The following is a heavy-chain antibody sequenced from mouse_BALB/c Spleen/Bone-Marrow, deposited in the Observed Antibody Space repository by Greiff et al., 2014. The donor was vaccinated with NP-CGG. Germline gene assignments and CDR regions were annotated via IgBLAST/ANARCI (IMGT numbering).Heavy chain of an antibody. Sequence: VQLVESGPGLVALSQSLSITCTVSGFSLTAYGVNWVRQPPGKGLEWLGMIWTNGNTDYNSDLKSRLSIREDNSKSQVFLETTRLQTDDTAKYYCAIAYYGPAVWYFDVWGAGTTVTVSS. CDR2: IWTNGNT. D-gene: IGHD1-1*01. CDR3: AIAYYGPAVWYFDV. J-gene: IGHJ1*01. V-gene: IGHV2-6-7*01. CDR1: GFSLTAYG.